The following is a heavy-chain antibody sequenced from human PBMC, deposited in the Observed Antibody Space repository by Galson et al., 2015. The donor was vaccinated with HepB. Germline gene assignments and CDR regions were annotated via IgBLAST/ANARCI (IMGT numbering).Heavy chain of an antibody. CDR2: FDPEDGET. CDR3: ASLMYCSSTSCYVYYFDY. J-gene: IGHJ4*02. CDR1: GYTLTELS. V-gene: IGHV1-24*01. Sequence: SVKVSCKVSGYTLTELSMHWVRQAPGKGLEWMGGFDPEDGETIYAQKFQGRVTMTEDTSTDTAYMELSSLRSEDTAVYYCASLMYCSSTSCYVYYFDYWGQGTLVTVSS. D-gene: IGHD2-2*01.